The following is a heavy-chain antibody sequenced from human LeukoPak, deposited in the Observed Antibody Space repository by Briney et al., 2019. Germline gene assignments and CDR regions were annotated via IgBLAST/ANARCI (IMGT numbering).Heavy chain of an antibody. CDR3: ASYLVPPSEWSDRDWFDP. CDR2: IIPIFGTA. D-gene: IGHD3-3*01. Sequence: GASVKVSCKASGGTFSSYAISWVRQAPGQGLEWMGRIIPIFGTANYAQKFQGRVTITPDEPTSTAYMELSSLRSEDTAVYYCASYLVPPSEWSDRDWFDPWGQGTLVTVSS. J-gene: IGHJ5*02. V-gene: IGHV1-69*13. CDR1: GGTFSSYA.